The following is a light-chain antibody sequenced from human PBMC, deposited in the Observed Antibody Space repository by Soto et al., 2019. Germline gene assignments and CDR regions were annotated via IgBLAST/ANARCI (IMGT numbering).Light chain of an antibody. V-gene: IGKV1-27*01. Sequence: DIQMTQSPSSLSVSVGDRVTITCRASQGISNYLAWFQQKPGKVPELLIYAASTLQSGVPSRFSGSGSGKNFTLTIRRLQPEDVATYYCQKYNSAPRTFGQGTKLEIK. CDR2: AAS. CDR3: QKYNSAPRT. J-gene: IGKJ2*01. CDR1: QGISNY.